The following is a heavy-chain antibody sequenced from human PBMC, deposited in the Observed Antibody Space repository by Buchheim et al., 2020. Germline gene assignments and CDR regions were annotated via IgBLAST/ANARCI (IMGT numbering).Heavy chain of an antibody. V-gene: IGHV5-51*01. J-gene: IGHJ6*02. CDR2: IYPGYSDT. CDR1: GYSFTLYW. Sequence: EVQLVQSGAEVKKPGESLKISCKGSGYSFTLYWIAWVRQMPGKGLEYMGIIYPGYSDTRYSPSFQGQVTFSADQSISTAYPQWARLKASDTAMYYCARVSSSSTLSPNYFYGVDVWGQGTT. CDR3: ARVSSSSTLSPNYFYGVDV. D-gene: IGHD6-13*01.